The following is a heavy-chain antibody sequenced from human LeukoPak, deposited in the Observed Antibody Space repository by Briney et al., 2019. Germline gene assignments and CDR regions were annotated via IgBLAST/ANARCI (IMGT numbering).Heavy chain of an antibody. CDR2: IYTSGST. Sequence: PGGSLRLSCTVSGGSISSYYWSWIRQPAGKGLEWIGRIYTSGSTNYNPSLKSRVTMSVDTSKNQFSLKLSSVTAADTAVYYCARESTPVSGYDLLGTYVYWGQGTLVTVSS. D-gene: IGHD5-12*01. CDR1: GGSISSYY. V-gene: IGHV4-4*07. J-gene: IGHJ4*02. CDR3: ARESTPVSGYDLLGTYVY.